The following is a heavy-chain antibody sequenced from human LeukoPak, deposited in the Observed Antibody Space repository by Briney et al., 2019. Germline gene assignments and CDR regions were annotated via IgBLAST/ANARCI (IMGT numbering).Heavy chain of an antibody. CDR2: IYYSGST. Sequence: SETLSLTCTVSGGSISSSSYYWGWIRQPPGKGLEWIGSIYYSGSTYYNPSLKSRVTISVDTSKNQFSLKLSSVTAADTAVYYCARGGFKGPRRIVVILFDYWGQGTLVTVSS. J-gene: IGHJ4*02. CDR3: ARGGFKGPRRIVVILFDY. CDR1: GGSISSSSYY. V-gene: IGHV4-39*01. D-gene: IGHD3-22*01.